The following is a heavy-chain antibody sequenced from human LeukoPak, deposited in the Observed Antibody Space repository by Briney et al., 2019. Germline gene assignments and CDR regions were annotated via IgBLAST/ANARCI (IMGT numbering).Heavy chain of an antibody. J-gene: IGHJ5*02. CDR2: IKQDGSEK. D-gene: IGHD3-10*01. CDR1: GFTFSSYW. CDR3: ARGGSYYENWFDP. Sequence: GGSLRLSCAASGFTFSSYWMSWVRQAPGKGLEWVANIKQDGSEKHYVDSVKGRFTISRDNAKNSLYLQMNSLRAEDTAVYYCARGGSYYENWFDPWGQGTLVTVSS. V-gene: IGHV3-7*04.